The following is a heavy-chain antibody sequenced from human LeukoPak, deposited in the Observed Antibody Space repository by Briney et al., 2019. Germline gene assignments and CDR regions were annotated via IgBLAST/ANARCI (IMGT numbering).Heavy chain of an antibody. CDR3: AREGLFTMVRRGTLDN. CDR2: IIPSFRKP. D-gene: IGHD3-10*01. Sequence: ASVKVSFKASGGTFSSDGITWVRQAPGQGLEWMGGIIPSFRKPDYAKKFQGRVTLTADESTSTAYMELSSLRSEDTAVYYCAREGLFTMVRRGTLDNWGQGTLVTVSS. J-gene: IGHJ4*02. CDR1: GGTFSSDG. V-gene: IGHV1-69*13.